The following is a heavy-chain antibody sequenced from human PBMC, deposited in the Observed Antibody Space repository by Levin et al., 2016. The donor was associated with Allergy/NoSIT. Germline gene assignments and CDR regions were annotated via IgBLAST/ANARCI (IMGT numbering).Heavy chain of an antibody. D-gene: IGHD2-8*01. CDR1: GFTFSSYT. V-gene: IGHV3-21*01. J-gene: IGHJ4*02. CDR3: TRDQYCMNDVCYYGK. Sequence: GGSLRLSCAASGFTFSSYTMNWVRQAPGQGLEWVSSISSSSSTIFYADSVMGRFTISRDNAENSLYLQMNSLRAEDTAVYYCTRDQYCMNDVCYYGKWGQGTQVTVSS. CDR2: ISSSSSTI.